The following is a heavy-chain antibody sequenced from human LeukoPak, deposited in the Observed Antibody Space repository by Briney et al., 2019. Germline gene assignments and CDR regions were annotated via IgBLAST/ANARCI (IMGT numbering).Heavy chain of an antibody. CDR1: GGSFSGYY. CDR2: INHIGST. J-gene: IGHJ4*02. D-gene: IGHD3-22*01. Sequence: SETLSLTCAVYGGSFSGYYWSWIRQPPGKGLEWIGEINHIGSTNYNPSLKSRVTISVDTSKNQFSLKLSSVTAADTAVYYCARPYDSSGYFDYWGQGTLVTVSS. V-gene: IGHV4-34*01. CDR3: ARPYDSSGYFDY.